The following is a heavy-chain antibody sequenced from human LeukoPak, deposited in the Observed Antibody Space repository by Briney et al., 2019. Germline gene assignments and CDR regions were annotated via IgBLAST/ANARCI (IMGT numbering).Heavy chain of an antibody. CDR3: TTFFFSLHC. Sequence: PGGSLRLSCAASGLTFSIAWMSWVRQAPGKGLEWVARIKSRTAGGTTDYAAPVKGRFTISRDDSKNTVFLQMNSLKTEDIAVYYCTTFFFSLHCWGQGTVVTVSP. D-gene: IGHD3-3*01. CDR1: GLTFSIAW. V-gene: IGHV3-15*05. CDR2: IKSRTAGGTT. J-gene: IGHJ4*02.